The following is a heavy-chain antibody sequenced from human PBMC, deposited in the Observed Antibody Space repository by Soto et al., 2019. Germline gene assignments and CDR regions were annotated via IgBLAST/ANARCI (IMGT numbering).Heavy chain of an antibody. J-gene: IGHJ3*02. CDR1: GFTFSSYA. V-gene: IGHV3-30-3*01. D-gene: IGHD3-10*01. CDR3: ARDDVAYSAFTMVRGVMDAFDI. Sequence: GGSLRLSCAASGFTFSSYAMHWVRQAPGKGLEWVAVISYDGSNKYYADSVKGRFTISRDNSKNTLYLQMNSLRAEDTAVYYCARDDVAYSAFTMVRGVMDAFDIWGQGTMVTVSS. CDR2: ISYDGSNK.